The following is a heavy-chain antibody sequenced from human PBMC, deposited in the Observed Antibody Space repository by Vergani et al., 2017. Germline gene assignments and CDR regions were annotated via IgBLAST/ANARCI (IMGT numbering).Heavy chain of an antibody. CDR3: ARDDYGDYSLYYGMDV. J-gene: IGHJ6*02. Sequence: QVQLVQSGAEVKKPGASVKVSCKASGYTFTSYGISWVRQAPGQGLEWMGWISAYNGNTNYAQKLQGRVTMTTYTSTSTAYMELRSLRSDDTAVYYCARDDYGDYSLYYGMDVWGQGTTVTVSS. D-gene: IGHD4-17*01. V-gene: IGHV1-18*01. CDR1: GYTFTSYG. CDR2: ISAYNGNT.